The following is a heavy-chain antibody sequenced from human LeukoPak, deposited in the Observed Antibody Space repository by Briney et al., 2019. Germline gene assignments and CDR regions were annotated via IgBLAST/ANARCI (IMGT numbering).Heavy chain of an antibody. V-gene: IGHV1-8*01. Sequence: ASVKVSCKASGYTFTSYDINWVRQATGQGLEWMGWMNPNSGNTGYAQKFQGRVTMTRNTSISTAYMELSSLRSEDTAVYYCARPQGRLGELSLGSFDYWGQGTLVTVSS. CDR1: GYTFTSYD. CDR3: ARPQGRLGELSLGSFDY. D-gene: IGHD3-16*02. J-gene: IGHJ4*02. CDR2: MNPNSGNT.